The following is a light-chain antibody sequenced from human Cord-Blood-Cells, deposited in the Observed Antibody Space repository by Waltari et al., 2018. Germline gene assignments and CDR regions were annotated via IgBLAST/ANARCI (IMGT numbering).Light chain of an antibody. J-gene: IGLJ2*01. CDR1: SLRSYY. V-gene: IGLV3-19*01. CDR3: NSRDSSGNHVV. Sequence: SSEPTQDPAVSVALGQTVRITCQGDSLRSYYASWYQQKPGQAPVLVIYGKNNRPLGIPDRFSGSSSGNTASLTITGAQAEDEADYYCNSRDSSGNHVVFGGGTKLTVL. CDR2: GKN.